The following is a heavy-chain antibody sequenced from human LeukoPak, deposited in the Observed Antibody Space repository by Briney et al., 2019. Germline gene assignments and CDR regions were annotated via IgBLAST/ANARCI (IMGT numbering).Heavy chain of an antibody. D-gene: IGHD2-21*01. Sequence: PGGSLRLSCAASGFTFSSYRMSWVRQAPGKGLEWVANIKQDGSEKYYVDSVKGRFTISRDNAKNSLYLQMNSLRAEDTAVYYCARGVSLYILMAYWGQGTLVTVSS. J-gene: IGHJ4*02. V-gene: IGHV3-7*01. CDR1: GFTFSSYR. CDR2: IKQDGSEK. CDR3: ARGVSLYILMAY.